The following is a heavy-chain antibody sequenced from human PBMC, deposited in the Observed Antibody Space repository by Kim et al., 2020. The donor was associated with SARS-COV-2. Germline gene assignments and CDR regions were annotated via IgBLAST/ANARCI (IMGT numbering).Heavy chain of an antibody. Sequence: GRFTIYRDNSKNTLYLQMNSLRAEDTAVYYCARDGYGSGTHELYYYYSMDVWGKGTTVTVSS. CDR3: ARDGYGSGTHELYYYYSMDV. V-gene: IGHV3-66*01. J-gene: IGHJ6*03. D-gene: IGHD3-10*01.